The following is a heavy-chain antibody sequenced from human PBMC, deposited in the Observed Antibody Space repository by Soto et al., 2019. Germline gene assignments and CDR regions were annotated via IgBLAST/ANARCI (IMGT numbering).Heavy chain of an antibody. CDR1: GDTFIGYS. CDR2: VIPTQRTT. D-gene: IGHD6-19*01. V-gene: IGHV1-69*01. J-gene: IGHJ6*02. CDR3: VIDRLIVAVSVGRMDV. Sequence: QVQLVQSGAEVKKPGTSVRVSCKASGDTFIGYSISWVRQAPGQGLEWMGWVIPTQRTTKYAQRFQGRVTMSVVHFASTTYMELRSLRPEDTALYYCVIDRLIVAVSVGRMDVWGQGTTVTVSS.